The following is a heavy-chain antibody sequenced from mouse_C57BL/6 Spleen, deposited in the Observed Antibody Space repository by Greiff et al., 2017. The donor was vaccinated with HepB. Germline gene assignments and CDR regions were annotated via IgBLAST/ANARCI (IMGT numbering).Heavy chain of an antibody. CDR2: ISSGSSTI. Sequence: EVKLVESGGGLVKPGGSLKLSCAASGFTFSDYGMHWVRQAPEKGLECVAYISSGSSTIYYADTVKGRFTISRDNAKNTLFLQMTSLRSEDTAMYYCARRSYWYFDVWGTGTTVTVSS. CDR1: GFTFSDYG. CDR3: ARRSYWYFDV. J-gene: IGHJ1*03. V-gene: IGHV5-17*01.